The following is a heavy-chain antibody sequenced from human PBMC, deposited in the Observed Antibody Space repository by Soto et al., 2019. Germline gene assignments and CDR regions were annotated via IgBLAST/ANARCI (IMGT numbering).Heavy chain of an antibody. J-gene: IGHJ4*02. CDR2: INPSSRST. V-gene: IGHV1-46*03. Sequence: ASVKVSCKASGYTFTSYYMHWVRQAPGQGLEWMGIINPSSRSTSYAQKFQGRVTMTRDTSTSTVYMELSSLRSEDTAVHYCARHSRGYFDSSGYPDYWGQGTLVTVSS. D-gene: IGHD3-22*01. CDR1: GYTFTSYY. CDR3: ARHSRGYFDSSGYPDY.